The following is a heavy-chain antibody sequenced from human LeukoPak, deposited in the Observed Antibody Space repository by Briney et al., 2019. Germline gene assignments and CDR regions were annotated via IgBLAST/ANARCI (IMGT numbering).Heavy chain of an antibody. CDR2: IYYSGST. CDR3: AAPHTDDYYYYYCMDV. V-gene: IGHV4-39*01. Sequence: SETLSLTCTVSGGSISSSSYYWGWIRQPPGKGLEWIGSIYYSGSTYYNPSLKSRVTISVDTSKNQFSLKLSSVTAADTAVYYCAAPHTDDYYYYYCMDVWGKGTTVTISS. CDR1: GGSISSSSYY. J-gene: IGHJ6*03.